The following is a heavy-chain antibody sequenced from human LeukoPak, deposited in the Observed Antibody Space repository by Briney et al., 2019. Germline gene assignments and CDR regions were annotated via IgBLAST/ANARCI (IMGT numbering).Heavy chain of an antibody. CDR3: AKDRENIWFGELSGEFDY. Sequence: GGSLRFSCAASGFTFSSYGMHWVRQAPGKGLEWVAVISYDGSNKYYADSVKGRFTISRDNSKNTLYLQMNSLRAEDTAVYYCAKDRENIWFGELSGEFDYWGQGTLVTVSS. D-gene: IGHD3-10*01. CDR1: GFTFSSYG. J-gene: IGHJ4*02. V-gene: IGHV3-30*18. CDR2: ISYDGSNK.